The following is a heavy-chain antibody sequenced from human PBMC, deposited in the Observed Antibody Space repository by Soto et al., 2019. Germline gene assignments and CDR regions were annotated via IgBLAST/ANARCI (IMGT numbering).Heavy chain of an antibody. CDR3: ARNNYDFWSGYLYYFDY. V-gene: IGHV4-59*01. CDR2: IYYSGST. J-gene: IGHJ4*02. Sequence: SETLSLTCTVSGGSISSYYWSWIRQPPGKGLEWIGYIYYSGSTNYNPSLKSRVTISVDTSKNQFSLKLSSVTAADTAVYYCARNNYDFWSGYLYYFDYWGQGTLVTVPQ. CDR1: GGSISSYY. D-gene: IGHD3-3*01.